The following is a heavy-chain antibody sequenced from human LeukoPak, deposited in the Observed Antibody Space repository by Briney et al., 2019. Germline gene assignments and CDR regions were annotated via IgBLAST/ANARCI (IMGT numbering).Heavy chain of an antibody. V-gene: IGHV3-21*05. D-gene: IGHD6-19*01. J-gene: IGHJ4*02. CDR3: ARDRGSGWHTFDS. CDR1: GFTFRSYS. Sequence: GGSLRLSCAVSGFTFRSYSFNWLRQPPGKGLEWVSYISSRISYTNYADSVKGRFTISRDNAKNSLYLQMNSLRVEDTAVYYCARDRGSGWHTFDSWGQGTLVTVSS. CDR2: ISSRISYT.